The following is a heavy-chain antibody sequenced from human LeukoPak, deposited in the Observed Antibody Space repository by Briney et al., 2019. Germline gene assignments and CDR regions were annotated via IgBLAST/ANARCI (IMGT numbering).Heavy chain of an antibody. Sequence: GGSLRLSCAASGFTFSSYSMNGVRQAPGKGLEGGSSISRSRSYIYYADSVKGRFTISRDNAKNSLYLQMNSLRAEDTAVYYCARGYSGYDSGDYWGQGPLVTVSS. V-gene: IGHV3-21*01. D-gene: IGHD5-12*01. CDR3: ARGYSGYDSGDY. CDR1: GFTFSSYS. CDR2: ISRSRSYI. J-gene: IGHJ4*02.